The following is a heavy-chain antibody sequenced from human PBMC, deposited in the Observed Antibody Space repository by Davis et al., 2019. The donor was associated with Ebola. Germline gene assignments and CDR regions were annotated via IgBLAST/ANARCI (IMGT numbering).Heavy chain of an antibody. J-gene: IGHJ6*04. CDR3: ASAQIVLVPAAMGVNYYYGMDV. D-gene: IGHD2-2*01. CDR1: GGTFSSYA. V-gene: IGHV1-69*17. CDR2: VIPIFDIA. Sequence: VKVSCKASGGTFSSYAISWVRQAPGQALEWMGGVIPIFDIANYAQKFQGRVTITADKSTSTAYMELSSLRSEDTAIYYCASAQIVLVPAAMGVNYYYGMDVWGKGTTVTVSS.